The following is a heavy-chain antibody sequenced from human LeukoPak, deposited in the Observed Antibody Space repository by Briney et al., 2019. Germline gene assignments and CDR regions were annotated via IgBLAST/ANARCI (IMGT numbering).Heavy chain of an antibody. Sequence: PGGSLRLSCAASGFTFRSYAMSWVRQAPGKGLEWVSAISGSGGSTYYADSVKGRFTISRDNSKNTLYLQMNSLRAEDTAVYYCAKDAPEPYDILTGYYNGGYYFDYWGQGTLVTVSS. V-gene: IGHV3-23*01. CDR3: AKDAPEPYDILTGYYNGGYYFDY. CDR1: GFTFRSYA. CDR2: ISGSGGST. J-gene: IGHJ4*02. D-gene: IGHD3-9*01.